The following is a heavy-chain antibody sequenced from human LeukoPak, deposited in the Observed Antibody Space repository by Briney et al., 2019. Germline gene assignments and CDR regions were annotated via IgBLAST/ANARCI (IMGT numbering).Heavy chain of an antibody. Sequence: GGSLRLSCAASGFTFSDYFMSWVRQAPGKGLEWLSYINGRGTYIDYAESLKGRITISRDNAQNSLYLQMNSLRVEDTAVYYCARSGRGATEIDYWGQGTLVTVSS. V-gene: IGHV3-11*06. CDR1: GFTFSDYF. D-gene: IGHD1-26*01. CDR2: INGRGTYI. CDR3: ARSGRGATEIDY. J-gene: IGHJ4*02.